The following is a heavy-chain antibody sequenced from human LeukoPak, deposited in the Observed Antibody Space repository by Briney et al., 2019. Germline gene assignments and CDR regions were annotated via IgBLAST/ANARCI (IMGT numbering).Heavy chain of an antibody. CDR2: IYYTGNT. CDR3: VRENDKVVDDAFDI. V-gene: IGHV4-59*01. Sequence: SETLSLTCTVSGCSIGTSYWSWVRQFPGKGLEWVGYIYYTGNTGSNPSLKSRVTISVDTTKNQCSLKLTSVTAADSAVYYCVRENDKVVDDAFDIWGQGTMVTVPS. J-gene: IGHJ3*02. CDR1: GCSIGTSY. D-gene: IGHD3-22*01.